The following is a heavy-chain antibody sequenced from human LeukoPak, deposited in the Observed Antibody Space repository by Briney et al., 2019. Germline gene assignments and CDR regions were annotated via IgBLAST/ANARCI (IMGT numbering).Heavy chain of an antibody. D-gene: IGHD6-6*01. CDR3: AMARGSKSSLGFGY. Sequence: ASVKVSCKASGYTFTNYFIHWVRQAPGHGLEWMALINPTTDSTSYAQQFQGRVTMTRDMSTSTVDMELNSLISEDTAIYYCAMARGSKSSLGFGYWGRGTLVTVSS. CDR1: GYTFTNYF. V-gene: IGHV1-46*01. CDR2: INPTTDST. J-gene: IGHJ4*02.